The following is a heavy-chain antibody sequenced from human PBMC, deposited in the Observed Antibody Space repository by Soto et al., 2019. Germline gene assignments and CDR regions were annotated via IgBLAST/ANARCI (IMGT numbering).Heavy chain of an antibody. CDR3: AKDLFDRSGFPPYPYCGLDA. J-gene: IGHJ6*02. Sequence: VGSLRLSCAVSGFTFRTFAVSWVRQAPGKGLEWVSGISDSGRSTYYADSVKGRFTMSTDRSKTTLYLQMSNLRGEDTAIYYFAKDLFDRSGFPPYPYCGLDAWGQGTTVTVSS. CDR1: GFTFRTFA. CDR2: ISDSGRST. V-gene: IGHV3-23*01. D-gene: IGHD3-22*01.